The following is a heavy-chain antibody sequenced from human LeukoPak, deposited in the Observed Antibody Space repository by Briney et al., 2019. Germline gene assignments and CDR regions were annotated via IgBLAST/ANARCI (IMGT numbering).Heavy chain of an antibody. V-gene: IGHV3-21*01. J-gene: IGHJ5*02. D-gene: IGHD3-10*01. CDR2: ISSSSSYI. CDR3: ARLYGSGSYYDNWFDP. Sequence: GGSLRLSCAASGFTFSSYSMNWVRQAPGKGLEWVSSISSSSSYIYYADSVKGRFTISRDNAKNSLYLQMNSLRAEDTAVYYCARLYGSGSYYDNWFDPWGQGTLVTVSS. CDR1: GFTFSSYS.